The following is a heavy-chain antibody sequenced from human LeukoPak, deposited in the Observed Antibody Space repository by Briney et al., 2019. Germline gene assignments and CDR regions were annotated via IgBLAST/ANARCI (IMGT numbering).Heavy chain of an antibody. CDR3: ARGRFPGSGSYYNSFDY. V-gene: IGHV1-2*02. CDR2: INPNSGGT. Sequence: ASVKVSCKASGYTFTGYYMHWVRQAPGQGLEWMGWINPNSGGTNYAQKFQGRVTMTRDTSISTAYMELSRLRSDDTAVYYCARGRFPGSGSYYNSFDYYGQGTLVTVSS. D-gene: IGHD3-10*01. CDR1: GYTFTGYY. J-gene: IGHJ4*02.